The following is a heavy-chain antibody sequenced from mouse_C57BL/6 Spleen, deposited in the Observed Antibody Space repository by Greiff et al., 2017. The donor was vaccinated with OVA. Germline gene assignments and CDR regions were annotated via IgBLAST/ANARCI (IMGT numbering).Heavy chain of an antibody. V-gene: IGHV1-19*01. J-gene: IGHJ2*01. D-gene: IGHD1-1*01. CDR3: ARSSSSYPFDY. CDR2: INPYNGGT. CDR1: GYTFTDYY. Sequence: EVQLQQSGPVLVKPGASVKMSCKASGYTFTDYYMNWVKQSHGKSLEWIGVINPYNGGTSYNQKFKGKATLTVDKSSSTAYMELNSLTSDDSAVYYCARSSSSYPFDYWGQGTTLTVSS.